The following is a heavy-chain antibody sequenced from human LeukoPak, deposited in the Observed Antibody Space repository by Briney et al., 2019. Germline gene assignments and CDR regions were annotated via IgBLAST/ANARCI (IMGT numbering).Heavy chain of an antibody. V-gene: IGHV3-53*01. J-gene: IGHJ2*01. Sequence: PGGSLRLSCAASGFTVSSNYMSWVRQAPGKGLEWVSVIYSGGSTYYADSVKGRFTISRDNSKNTLYLQMNSLRAEDTAVYYCARCLYYYDSSGYYAANWYFDLWGRGTLVTVSS. CDR2: IYSGGST. CDR1: GFTVSSNY. CDR3: ARCLYYYDSSGYYAANWYFDL. D-gene: IGHD3-22*01.